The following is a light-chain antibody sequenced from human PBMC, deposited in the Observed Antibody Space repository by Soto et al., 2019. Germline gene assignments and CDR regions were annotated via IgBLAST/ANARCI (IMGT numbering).Light chain of an antibody. CDR1: NSDVGGYNY. V-gene: IGLV2-14*01. Sequence: QSAPTQPASVSGSPGQSIAISCTGTNSDVGGYNYVSWYQQHPGKAPKLMIYEVNNRPSGVSNRFSGSKSGNTASLTISGLQAEDEADYYCSSYTTSSTLVFGTGTKLTVL. J-gene: IGLJ1*01. CDR3: SSYTTSSTLV. CDR2: EVN.